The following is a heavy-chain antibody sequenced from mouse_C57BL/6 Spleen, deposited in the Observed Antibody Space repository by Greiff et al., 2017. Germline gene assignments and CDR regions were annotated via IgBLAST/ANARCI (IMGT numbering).Heavy chain of an antibody. Sequence: QVQLKESGAELVKPGASVKISCKASGYAFSSYWMNWVKQRPGKGLEWIGQIYPGDGDTNYNGKFKGKATLTADKSSSTAYMQLSSLTSEDSAVYFCARRLGREYFDYWGQGTTLTVSS. V-gene: IGHV1-80*01. CDR1: GYAFSSYW. CDR3: ARRLGREYFDY. J-gene: IGHJ2*01. D-gene: IGHD4-1*01. CDR2: IYPGDGDT.